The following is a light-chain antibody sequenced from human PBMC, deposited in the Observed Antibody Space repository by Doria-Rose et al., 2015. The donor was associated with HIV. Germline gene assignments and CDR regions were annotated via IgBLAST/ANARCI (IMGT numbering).Light chain of an antibody. CDR1: QSISSY. Sequence: DIQMTQSPSSLSASVGDRVTITCRASQSISSYLNWYQQKPGKAPKLLIYSASRLQSGVPSRFSGRGSGTDFTLTISSPQPEDFATYYCQQSYSTPYTFGQGTKLEIK. V-gene: IGKV1-39*01. CDR2: SAS. CDR3: QQSYSTPYT. J-gene: IGKJ2*01.